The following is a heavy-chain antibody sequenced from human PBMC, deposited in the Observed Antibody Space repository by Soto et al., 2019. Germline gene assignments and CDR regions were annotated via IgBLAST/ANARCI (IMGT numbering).Heavy chain of an antibody. J-gene: IGHJ5*02. CDR3: VRDRALDSSGHWFDT. Sequence: ILSVTCNVSGRCVSSGGYYWTWIRQHPGRGLEWIGYIYHIGSPYYNPSLESRVTISLDTSKNQFSLNLTSVTAADTAIYYCVRDRALDSSGHWFDTWGQGTLVTVSS. D-gene: IGHD6-19*01. CDR1: GRCVSSGGYY. V-gene: IGHV4-31*03. CDR2: IYHIGSP.